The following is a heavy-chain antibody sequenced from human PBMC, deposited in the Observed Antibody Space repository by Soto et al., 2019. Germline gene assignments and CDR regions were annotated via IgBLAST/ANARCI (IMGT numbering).Heavy chain of an antibody. CDR3: AREETAWPLAYGLDV. D-gene: IGHD2-21*02. CDR1: GFSFSTYS. J-gene: IGHJ6*02. V-gene: IGHV3-21*01. CDR2: IGRRSDI. Sequence: GGSLRLSCYASGFSFSTYSMRWVRQAPGKGLEWVSSIGRRSDIYYADSVKGRFTISRDNAKNSVSLQMNSLRDEDTAVYYCAREETAWPLAYGLDVWGQGTTVTVSS.